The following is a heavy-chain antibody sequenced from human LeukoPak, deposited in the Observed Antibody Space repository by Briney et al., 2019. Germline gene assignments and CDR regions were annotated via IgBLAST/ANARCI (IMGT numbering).Heavy chain of an antibody. J-gene: IGHJ4*02. CDR3: ARRSSGWYQDY. Sequence: GESLKISCKGSGSSFTSYWIGWVRQLPGKGLEWMGIIYPGDSDTRYSPSFQGQVTISADKSTSTAYLQWSSLKASDTAMYYCARRSSGWYQDYWGQGTLVTVSS. CDR2: IYPGDSDT. D-gene: IGHD6-19*01. CDR1: GSSFTSYW. V-gene: IGHV5-51*01.